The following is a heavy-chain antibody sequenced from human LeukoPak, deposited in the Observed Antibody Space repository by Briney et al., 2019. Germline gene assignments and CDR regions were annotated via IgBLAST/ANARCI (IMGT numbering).Heavy chain of an antibody. Sequence: GASVKVSCKASGYTFTSYYLHWVRQAPGQGLEWMGIINPSGGSARYAQRFQGRVTMTRDTSTSTVYMELSSLRCEDTAVYYCARDQEVHGYIYGAFDIWGQGTMVTVSS. D-gene: IGHD5-18*01. CDR2: INPSGGSA. CDR3: ARDQEVHGYIYGAFDI. J-gene: IGHJ3*02. CDR1: GYTFTSYY. V-gene: IGHV1-46*01.